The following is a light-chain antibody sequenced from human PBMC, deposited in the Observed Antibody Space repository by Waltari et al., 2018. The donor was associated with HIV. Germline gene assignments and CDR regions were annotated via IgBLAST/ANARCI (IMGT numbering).Light chain of an antibody. CDR1: SSDVGGYNY. Sequence: QSALTQPASVSGSPGQSITISCTGTSSDVGGYNYVSWFQHHPGKAPKFLIYDVSKRPSGVSNRFSGSKSGNTASLTISGLQAEDEADYYCSSYSSTTTYVLFGGGTKLTVL. CDR2: DVS. J-gene: IGLJ2*01. CDR3: SSYSSTTTYVL. V-gene: IGLV2-14*03.